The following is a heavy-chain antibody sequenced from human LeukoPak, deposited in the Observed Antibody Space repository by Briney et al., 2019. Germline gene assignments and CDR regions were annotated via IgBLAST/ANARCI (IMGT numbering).Heavy chain of an antibody. D-gene: IGHD1-7*01. Sequence: SDTLALNCTVSGGSISTYQWSWIRQPPGKVLDWIGFISDSGSTNYNPSLKSRVTISVDTSKNQFSLKLSSVTAADTAVYYCARRLRSAPGTWPWYFDYWGQGTLVTVSS. CDR1: GGSISTYQ. CDR3: ARRLRSAPGTWPWYFDY. CDR2: ISDSGST. V-gene: IGHV4-59*08. J-gene: IGHJ4*02.